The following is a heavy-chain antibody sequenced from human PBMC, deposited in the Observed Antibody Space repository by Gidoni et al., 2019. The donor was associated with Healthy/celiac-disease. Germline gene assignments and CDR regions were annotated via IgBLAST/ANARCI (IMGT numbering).Heavy chain of an antibody. Sequence: QVQLQQWGAGLLKPSETLSLTCAVYGGSFSGYYWSWIRQPPGKGLEWIGEINHSGSTNYNPSLKSRVTISVDTSKNQFSLKLSSVTAADTAVYYCARRLVLEWFSREYGMDVWGQGTTVTVSS. D-gene: IGHD3-3*01. V-gene: IGHV4-34*01. CDR3: ARRLVLEWFSREYGMDV. J-gene: IGHJ6*02. CDR1: GGSFSGYY. CDR2: INHSGST.